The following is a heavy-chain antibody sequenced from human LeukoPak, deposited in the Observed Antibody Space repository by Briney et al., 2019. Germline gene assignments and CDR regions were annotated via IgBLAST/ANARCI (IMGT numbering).Heavy chain of an antibody. D-gene: IGHD3-10*01. V-gene: IGHV3-30*02. CDR2: IRNDGSKK. Sequence: PGGSLRLSCVAAGFTFSDYGMHWVRQAPGKGLEWVAFIRNDGSKKYYVDSVKGRFTISRDDSKNTVYLQMYSLRPDDTAVYYCAKASGRSVYGLYYWGQGTLVTVFS. CDR3: AKASGRSVYGLYY. J-gene: IGHJ4*02. CDR1: GFTFSDYG.